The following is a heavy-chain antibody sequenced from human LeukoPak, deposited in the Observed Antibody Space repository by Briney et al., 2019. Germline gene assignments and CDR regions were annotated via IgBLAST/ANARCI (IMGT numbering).Heavy chain of an antibody. D-gene: IGHD7-27*01. CDR3: ARVAGALYYFDY. J-gene: IGHJ4*02. V-gene: IGHV3-21*01. Sequence: GGSLRLSCAASGFTFSSYSMNWVRQAPGKGLEWVSSISSSSYIYYADSVKGRFTISRDNAKNSLYLQMNSLRAEDTAVYYCARVAGALYYFDYWGQGTLVTVSS. CDR2: ISSSSYI. CDR1: GFTFSSYS.